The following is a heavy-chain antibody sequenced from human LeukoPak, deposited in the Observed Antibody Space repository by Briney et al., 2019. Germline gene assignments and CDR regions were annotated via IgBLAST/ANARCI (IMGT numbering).Heavy chain of an antibody. J-gene: IGHJ4*02. CDR2: ISAYNGNT. CDR1: GYTFTSYG. Sequence: EASVTVSCKASGYTFTSYGISWVRQAPGQGLEWMGWISAYNGNTNYAQKLQGRVTMTTDTSTSTAYMELRSLRSDGTAVYYCAVDTAMGFDYWGQGTLVTVSS. D-gene: IGHD5-18*01. CDR3: AVDTAMGFDY. V-gene: IGHV1-18*01.